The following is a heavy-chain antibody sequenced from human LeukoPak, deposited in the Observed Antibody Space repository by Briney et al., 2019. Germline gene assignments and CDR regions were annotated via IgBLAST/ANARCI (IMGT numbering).Heavy chain of an antibody. CDR3: AREQGGVWLQNNYYYYYMDV. Sequence: SVKVSCEASGGTFSSYAISWVRQAPGQGLEWMGGIIPIFGTANYAQKFQGRVTITTDESTSTAYMELSSLRSEDTAVYYCAREQGGVWLQNNYYYYYMDVWGKGTTVTVSS. CDR2: IIPIFGTA. D-gene: IGHD5-24*01. J-gene: IGHJ6*03. V-gene: IGHV1-69*05. CDR1: GGTFSSYA.